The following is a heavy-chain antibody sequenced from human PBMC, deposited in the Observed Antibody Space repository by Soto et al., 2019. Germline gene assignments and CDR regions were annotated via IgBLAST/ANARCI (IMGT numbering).Heavy chain of an antibody. CDR3: ARDGARYSSSSSGMDV. V-gene: IGHV1-2*04. D-gene: IGHD6-6*01. CDR1: GYTFTGYY. J-gene: IGHJ6*02. Sequence: GASVKVSCKASGYTFTGYYMHWVRQAPGQGLEWMGWINPNSGGTNYAQKFQGWVTMTRDTSISTAYMELSRLRSDDTAVYHCARDGARYSSSSSGMDVWGQGTTVTVSS. CDR2: INPNSGGT.